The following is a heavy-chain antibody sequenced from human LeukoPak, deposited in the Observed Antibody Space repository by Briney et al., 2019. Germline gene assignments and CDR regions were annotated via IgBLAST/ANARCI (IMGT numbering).Heavy chain of an antibody. Sequence: SETQSLTCAVYGGSFSGYYWSWIRQPPGKGLEWIGEINHSGSTNYNPSLKSRVTISVDTSKNQFSLKLSSVTAADTAVYCCARGLNYDFWSGYYLSPFDYWGQGTLVTVSS. V-gene: IGHV4-34*01. CDR3: ARGLNYDFWSGYYLSPFDY. CDR2: INHSGST. CDR1: GGSFSGYY. D-gene: IGHD3-3*01. J-gene: IGHJ4*02.